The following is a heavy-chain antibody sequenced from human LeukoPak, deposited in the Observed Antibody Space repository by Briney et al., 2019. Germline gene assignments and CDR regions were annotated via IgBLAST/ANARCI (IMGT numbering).Heavy chain of an antibody. V-gene: IGHV1-18*01. J-gene: IGHJ4*02. CDR1: GFTFTGHG. D-gene: IGHD3-22*01. CDR2: ISAYNGNT. Sequence: ASVKVSCTASGFTFTGHGFSWVRQAPGQGLEWMGWISAYNGNTNYAQKLQGRVTMTTDTSTSTAYMELRSLRSDDTAVYYCARIVYYDSSGPPGILDYWGQGTLVTVSS. CDR3: ARIVYYDSSGPPGILDY.